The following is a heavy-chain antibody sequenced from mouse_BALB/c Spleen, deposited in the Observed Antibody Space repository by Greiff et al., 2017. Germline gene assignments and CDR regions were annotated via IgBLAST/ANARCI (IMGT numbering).Heavy chain of an antibody. D-gene: IGHD2-3*01. V-gene: IGHV5-15*02. CDR1: GFTFSDYG. CDR3: ARGGYYSAMDY. J-gene: IGHJ4*01. Sequence: EVKVVESGGGLVQPGGSRKLSCAASGFTFSDYGMAWVRQAPGKGPEWVAFISNLAYSIYYADTVTGRFTISRENGKNTLYLEMSSLRSEDTAMYYCARGGYYSAMDYWGQGTSVTVSS. CDR2: ISNLAYSI.